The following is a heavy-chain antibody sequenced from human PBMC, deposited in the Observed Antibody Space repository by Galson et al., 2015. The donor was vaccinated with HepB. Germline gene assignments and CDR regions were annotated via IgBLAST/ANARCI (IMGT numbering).Heavy chain of an antibody. V-gene: IGHV3-11*06. Sequence: SLRLSCAASGFTFSDYYMSWIRQAPGKGLEWVSYISSSSSYTNYADSVKGRFTISRDNAKNSLYLQMNSLRAEDTAVYYCARDNGYCSSTSCYYYGMDVWGQGTTVTVSS. D-gene: IGHD2-2*03. CDR3: ARDNGYCSSTSCYYYGMDV. CDR1: GFTFSDYY. J-gene: IGHJ6*02. CDR2: ISSSSSYT.